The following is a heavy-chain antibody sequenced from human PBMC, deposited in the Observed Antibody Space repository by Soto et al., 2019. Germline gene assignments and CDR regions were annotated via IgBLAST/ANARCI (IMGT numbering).Heavy chain of an antibody. D-gene: IGHD3-3*01. Sequence: EVQLVESGGGLVQPGRSLRLSCAASGFTFDDYAMHWVRQAPGKGLEWVSRISWNSGSIGYADSVKGRFTISRDNAKNSLYLQMNSLRAEDTALYYCAKEVGDFWSGYLDYWGQGTLVTVSS. CDR1: GFTFDDYA. CDR3: AKEVGDFWSGYLDY. V-gene: IGHV3-9*01. CDR2: ISWNSGSI. J-gene: IGHJ4*02.